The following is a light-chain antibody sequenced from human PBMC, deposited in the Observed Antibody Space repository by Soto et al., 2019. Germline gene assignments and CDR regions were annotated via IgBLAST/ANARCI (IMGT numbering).Light chain of an antibody. CDR3: QQYSRYWT. Sequence: DIQMTQSPSTLSAFVGDRVTISCRASQSIGYWLAWYQQKPGKAPILLIQKTSSVESGVPSRFFGSGSGTEFTLTISSLQPDDFGTYYCQQYSRYWTFGPGTKVDIK. CDR1: QSIGYW. J-gene: IGKJ1*01. CDR2: KTS. V-gene: IGKV1-5*03.